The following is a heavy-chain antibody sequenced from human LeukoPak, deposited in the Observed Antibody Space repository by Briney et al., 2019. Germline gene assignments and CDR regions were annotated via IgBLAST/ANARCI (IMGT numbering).Heavy chain of an antibody. CDR3: ARPGIATGPFDY. CDR1: GGSFSGYY. V-gene: IGHV4-34*01. J-gene: IGHJ4*02. Sequence: SETLSLTCAVYGGSFSGYYWSWIRQPPGKGLEWIGEINHSGSTNYNPSLKSRVTISVDTSKDQFSLKLSSVTAADTAVYYCARPGIATGPFDYWGQGTLVTVSS. CDR2: INHSGST. D-gene: IGHD6-13*01.